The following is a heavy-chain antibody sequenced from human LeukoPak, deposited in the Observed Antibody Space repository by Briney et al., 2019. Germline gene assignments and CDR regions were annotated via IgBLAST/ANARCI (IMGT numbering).Heavy chain of an antibody. V-gene: IGHV4-39*07. CDR3: ARSPRGSSWYGAFDY. Sequence: SETLSLTCTVSGGSISSSSYYWGWIRQPPGKGLEWIGSIYYSGSTYYNPSLKSRVTISVDTSKNQFSLKLSSVTAADTAVYYCARSPRGSSWYGAFDYWGQGTLVTVSS. J-gene: IGHJ4*02. D-gene: IGHD6-13*01. CDR2: IYYSGST. CDR1: GGSISSSSYY.